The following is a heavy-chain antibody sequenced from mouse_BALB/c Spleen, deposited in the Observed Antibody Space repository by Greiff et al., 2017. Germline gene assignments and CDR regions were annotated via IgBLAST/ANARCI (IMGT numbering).Heavy chain of an antibody. Sequence: VQLQQSGAELMKPGASVKISCKATGYTFSSYWIEWVKQRPGHGLEWIGEILPGSGSTNYNEKFKGKATFTADTSSNTAYMQLSSLTSEDSAVYYCARSPPIYDGYRGFAYWGQGTLVTVSA. J-gene: IGHJ3*01. CDR3: ARSPPIYDGYRGFAY. CDR1: GYTFSSYW. V-gene: IGHV1-9*01. CDR2: ILPGSGST. D-gene: IGHD2-3*01.